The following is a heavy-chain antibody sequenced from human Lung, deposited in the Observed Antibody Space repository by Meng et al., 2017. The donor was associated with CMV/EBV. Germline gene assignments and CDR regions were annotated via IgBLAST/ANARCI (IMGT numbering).Heavy chain of an antibody. CDR2: ISWDGGST. V-gene: IGHV3-43*01. J-gene: IGHJ6*01. CDR1: GFTFDDYT. CDR3: AKDLAAAGQLYYYYGMDV. D-gene: IGHD6-13*01. Sequence: ESXKISXAASGFTFDDYTMHWVRQAPGKGLEWVSLISWDGGSTYYADSVKGRFTISRDNSKNSLYLQMNSLRTEDTVLYYCAKDLAAAGQLYYYYGMDVWGQGNXVNGYS.